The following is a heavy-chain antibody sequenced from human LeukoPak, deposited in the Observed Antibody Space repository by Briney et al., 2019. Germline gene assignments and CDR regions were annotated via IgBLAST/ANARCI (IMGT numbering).Heavy chain of an antibody. CDR2: IIPILGIA. J-gene: IGHJ4*02. CDR3: ARAGGYSGYDFFDY. Sequence: SVKVSCKASGGTFSSYAISWVRQAPGQGLEWMGRIIPILGIANYAQKFQGRVTITADKSTGTAYMELSSLRSEDTAVYYCARAGGYSGYDFFDYWGQGTLVTVSS. V-gene: IGHV1-69*04. D-gene: IGHD5-12*01. CDR1: GGTFSSYA.